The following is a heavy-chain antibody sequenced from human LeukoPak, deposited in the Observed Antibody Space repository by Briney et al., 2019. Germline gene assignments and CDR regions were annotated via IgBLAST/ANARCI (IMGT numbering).Heavy chain of an antibody. D-gene: IGHD3-22*01. Sequence: GGSLRLSCSASGFTFSTYWMSWVRQAPGKGLEWVANMRRDGNEIYYLDSVRGRFTISRDNAKNSLYLQMNSLRAEDSALYYCARGGRGSAAVVAPRSFDIWGQGTMVTVSS. J-gene: IGHJ3*02. CDR1: GFTFSTYW. V-gene: IGHV3-7*03. CDR2: MRRDGNEI. CDR3: ARGGRGSAAVVAPRSFDI.